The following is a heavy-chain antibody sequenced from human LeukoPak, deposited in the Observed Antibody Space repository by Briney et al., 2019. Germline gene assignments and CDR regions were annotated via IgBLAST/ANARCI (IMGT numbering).Heavy chain of an antibody. CDR3: VRHDGRGGATMGAFDA. D-gene: IGHD5-12*01. Sequence: PSETLSLTCTVSAGSFISSSHHWGWIRQSPGKGLEWIGSVYYGRTTYYNPSLDGRVTVSLDTSANQFSLQLNSVTAADTAVYYCVRHDGRGGATMGAFDAWGQGSLVTVSS. CDR2: VYYGRTT. J-gene: IGHJ5*02. CDR1: AGSFISSSHH. V-gene: IGHV4-39*01.